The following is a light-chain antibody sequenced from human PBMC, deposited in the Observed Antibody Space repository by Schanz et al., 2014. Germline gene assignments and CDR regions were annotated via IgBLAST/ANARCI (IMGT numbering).Light chain of an antibody. V-gene: IGLV1-44*01. Sequence: QSVLTQPPSASGPPGQRVTMSCSGSSSNIGSNTVNWYQQLPGTAPKLLIYGNSNRPSGVPDRISGSKSGTSASLAISGLQSEDEADYYCAAWDGSLRDYVFGTGTKLT. CDR2: GNS. CDR3: AAWDGSLRDYV. J-gene: IGLJ1*01. CDR1: SSNIGSNT.